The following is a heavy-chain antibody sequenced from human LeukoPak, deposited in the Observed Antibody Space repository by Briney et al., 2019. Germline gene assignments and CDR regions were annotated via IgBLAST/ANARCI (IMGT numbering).Heavy chain of an antibody. CDR1: GLTFSSYA. CDR2: ISYDGSNK. CDR3: ARASRYCSSTSCWYWFDP. D-gene: IGHD2-2*01. Sequence: GGSLRLSCAASGLTFSSYAMHWVRQAPGKGLEWVAVISYDGSNKYYADSVKGRFTISRDNSKNTLYLQMNSLRAEDTAVYYCARASRYCSSTSCWYWFDPWGQGTLVTVSS. V-gene: IGHV3-30*04. J-gene: IGHJ5*02.